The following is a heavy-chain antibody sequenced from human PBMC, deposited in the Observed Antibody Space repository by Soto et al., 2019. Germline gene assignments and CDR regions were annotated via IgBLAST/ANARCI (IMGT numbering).Heavy chain of an antibody. D-gene: IGHD6-13*01. CDR1: GFTFSSYA. Sequence: GGSLRLSCAASGFTFSSYAMTWVRQAPGKGLEWVSSISFSDGGTYYADSVKGRLTISRDNSKNTVSLLMNSLRAEDTAVYFCARGSSGYISSWYYFDYWGRGTLVTVSS. CDR3: ARGSSGYISSWYYFDY. CDR2: ISFSDGGT. J-gene: IGHJ4*02. V-gene: IGHV3-23*01.